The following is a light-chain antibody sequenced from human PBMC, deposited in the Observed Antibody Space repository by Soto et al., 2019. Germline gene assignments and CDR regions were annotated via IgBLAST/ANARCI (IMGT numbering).Light chain of an antibody. Sequence: EIVLTQSPGTLSVSPGERATLSCRASQTIISKYLAWYQQKPGQAPSLLIYGTSTRATGIPDRFSGSGSGTEFTLTISRLEPEDSAIYYCQQYGSWTFGQGTKVEIK. J-gene: IGKJ1*01. CDR1: QTIISKY. CDR2: GTS. CDR3: QQYGSWT. V-gene: IGKV3-20*01.